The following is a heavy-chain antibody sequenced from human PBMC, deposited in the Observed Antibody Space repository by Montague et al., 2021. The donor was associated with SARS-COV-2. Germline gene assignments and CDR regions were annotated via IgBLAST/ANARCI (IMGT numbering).Heavy chain of an antibody. CDR2: INYGGST. CDR3: ARGAPGY. V-gene: IGHV4-34*01. CDR1: GGSFSDYH. J-gene: IGHJ4*02. D-gene: IGHD1-1*01. Sequence: ETLSLTCAVYGGSFSDYHWTWIRQSPGGGLEWIGQINYGGSTKYNPSLRSRVTTSIDTSKNQFSLKLTSVTAADTAVYYCARGAPGYWGQGTLVTVSS.